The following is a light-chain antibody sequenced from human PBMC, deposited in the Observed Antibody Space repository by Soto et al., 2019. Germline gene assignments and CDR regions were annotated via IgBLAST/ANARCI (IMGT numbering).Light chain of an antibody. Sequence: EIVLTQSPGTLSLSPGERATLSCRASQRVSSSYLAWYQQKPGQAPRLLIYGASSRATGIPDRFSGGGSGTDFTLTISRLEPEDFAVYYCQQYGSPVTFGQGTKVEIK. V-gene: IGKV3-20*01. CDR1: QRVSSSY. J-gene: IGKJ1*01. CDR3: QQYGSPVT. CDR2: GAS.